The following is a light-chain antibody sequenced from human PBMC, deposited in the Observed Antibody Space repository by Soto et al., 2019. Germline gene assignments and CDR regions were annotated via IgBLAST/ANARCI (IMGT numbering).Light chain of an antibody. V-gene: IGLV2-23*01. CDR1: SSDVDNYNL. CDR3: CSYAGSDTSRV. Sequence: QSALTQPASVSGSPGQSITVSCIGTSSDVDNYNLVSWYQHHAGKAPKLLIYEGNKRPSGVSTRFSGSKSVNLASLTISGLQAEDEADYYCCSYAGSDTSRVFGGGTQLTVL. CDR2: EGN. J-gene: IGLJ2*01.